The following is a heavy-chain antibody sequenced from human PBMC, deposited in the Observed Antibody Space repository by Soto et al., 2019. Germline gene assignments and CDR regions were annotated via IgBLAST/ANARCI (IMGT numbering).Heavy chain of an antibody. CDR2: IYWNDDK. J-gene: IGHJ4*02. Sequence: SGPTLVNPTQTLTLTCTFSGFSLSTSGVGVGWIRQPPVSALEWLALIYWNDDKRYSPSLKSRLTITKDTSKNQVVLTMTNMDPVDTATYYCARSNVDTAMVMLGYFDYRGQGTLVTVSS. V-gene: IGHV2-5*01. CDR3: ARSNVDTAMVMLGYFDY. CDR1: GFSLSTSGVG. D-gene: IGHD5-18*01.